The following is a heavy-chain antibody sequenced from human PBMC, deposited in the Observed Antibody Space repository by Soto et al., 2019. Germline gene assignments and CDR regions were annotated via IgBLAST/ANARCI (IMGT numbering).Heavy chain of an antibody. V-gene: IGHV3-23*01. J-gene: IGHJ4*02. CDR2: ISGSGGST. CDR1: GFTFSSYA. Sequence: LRLSCAASGFTFSSYAMSWVRQAPGKGLEWVSAISGSGGSTYYADSVKGRFTISRDNSKNTLYLQMTSLSAEDTAMYYCARDGDVNTGFGKDYWGQGTLVTVSS. CDR3: ARDGDVNTGFGKDY. D-gene: IGHD3-16*01.